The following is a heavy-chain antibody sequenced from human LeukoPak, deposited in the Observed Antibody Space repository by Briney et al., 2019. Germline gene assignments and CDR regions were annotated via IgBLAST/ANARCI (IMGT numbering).Heavy chain of an antibody. V-gene: IGHV4-34*01. J-gene: IGHJ4*02. Sequence: PSETLSLTCAVYGGSFSGYYWSWIRQPPGKGLEWIGEINHSGSTNYNPSLKSRVTISVDTSRNQFSLKLSSVTAADTAVYYCARAESAGITMIVVVNPMRLFDYWGQGTLVTVSS. CDR3: ARAESAGITMIVVVNPMRLFDY. CDR1: GGSFSGYY. D-gene: IGHD3-22*01. CDR2: INHSGST.